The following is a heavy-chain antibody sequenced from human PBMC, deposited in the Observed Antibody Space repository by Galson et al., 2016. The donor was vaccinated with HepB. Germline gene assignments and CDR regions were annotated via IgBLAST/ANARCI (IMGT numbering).Heavy chain of an antibody. CDR3: AKDCSGSYPIYYFDY. D-gene: IGHD1-26*01. V-gene: IGHV3-33*06. Sequence: SLRLSCAASGFSFSNYGMHWVRQAPGKGLEWVAVIWYDGSNKYYADSVKGRLTISRDNSKNTLYLQMNSLRAEDTAVYFCAKDCSGSYPIYYFDYWGQGTLVTVSS. CDR1: GFSFSNYG. CDR2: IWYDGSNK. J-gene: IGHJ4*02.